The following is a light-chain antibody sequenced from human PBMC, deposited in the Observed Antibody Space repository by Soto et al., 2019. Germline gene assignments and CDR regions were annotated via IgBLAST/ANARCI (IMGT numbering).Light chain of an antibody. Sequence: DIQMTQSPSAMSASVGDRVNITCRASQGISNYLAWFQLKPGKVPKSLMYAASTLQSGVPSRFSGSGSGTEFTLTISSLQNEDFATYDCLRQDLYTWTFGQGTKVDIK. CDR3: LRQDLYTWT. V-gene: IGKV1-17*03. CDR1: QGISNY. CDR2: AAS. J-gene: IGKJ1*01.